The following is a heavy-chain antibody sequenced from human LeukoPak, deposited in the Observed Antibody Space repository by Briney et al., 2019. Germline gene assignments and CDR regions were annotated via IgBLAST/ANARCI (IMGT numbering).Heavy chain of an antibody. CDR1: GGSISSSSYY. J-gene: IGHJ4*02. Sequence: PSETLSLTCTVSGGSISSSSYYWGWIRQPPGKGLEWIGTIYYSGSTYFNPSLKSRVTISVDTSNNQFSLKLSSVTAADTAVYYCARDPGVVAATSRGYFDYWGQGTLVTVSS. V-gene: IGHV4-39*07. D-gene: IGHD2-15*01. CDR2: IYYSGST. CDR3: ARDPGVVAATSRGYFDY.